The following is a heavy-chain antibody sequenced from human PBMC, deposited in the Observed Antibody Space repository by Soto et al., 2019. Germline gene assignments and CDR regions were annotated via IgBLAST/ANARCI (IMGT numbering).Heavy chain of an antibody. Sequence: PGGSLSLSCAASGFTFSTYAMSWVRQAPGKGLEWVSAISGSGGSTYSADSVNGRFTISRDNSINMLYLQMNSLTTEDTAVYYCAHPRGYGVFDAYDFWGQGAMVTVSS. D-gene: IGHD4-17*01. J-gene: IGHJ3*01. CDR1: GFTFSTYA. CDR2: ISGSGGST. V-gene: IGHV3-23*01. CDR3: AHPRGYGVFDAYDF.